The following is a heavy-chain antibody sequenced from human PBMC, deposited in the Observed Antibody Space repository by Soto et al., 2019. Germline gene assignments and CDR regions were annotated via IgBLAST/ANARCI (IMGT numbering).Heavy chain of an antibody. CDR2: YHQNSGGK. D-gene: IGHD1-26*01. CDR3: ARVRGSYGYYGMDV. CDR1: GYTFTGYY. J-gene: IGHJ6*02. V-gene: IGHV1-2*02. Sequence: ASVKVSCKASGYTFTGYYMHWVRQAPGQGLELKGRYHQNSGGKTHAQKIQCTVTMNKGTSISTAYMELSRLRSDDTAVYYCARVRGSYGYYGMDVWGQGTTVTVSS.